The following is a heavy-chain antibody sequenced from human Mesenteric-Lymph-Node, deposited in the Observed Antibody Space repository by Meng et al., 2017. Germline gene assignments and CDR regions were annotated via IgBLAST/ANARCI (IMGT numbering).Heavy chain of an antibody. CDR1: GFTFSSYA. J-gene: IGHJ4*02. Sequence: GESLKISCAASGFTFSSYAMNWVRQAPGKGLEWVSTISDTGVSTYFADSVKGRFTISRDNSKYTLSLQMNSLRAEDTAVYYCAREETGGPIDYWGQGTLVTVSS. D-gene: IGHD4-23*01. CDR3: AREETGGPIDY. CDR2: ISDTGVST. V-gene: IGHV3-23*01.